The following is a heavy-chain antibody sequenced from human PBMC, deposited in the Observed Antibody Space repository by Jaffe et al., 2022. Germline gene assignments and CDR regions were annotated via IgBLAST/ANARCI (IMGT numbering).Heavy chain of an antibody. CDR1: GGSISSSSYY. J-gene: IGHJ6*03. D-gene: IGHD3-3*01. V-gene: IGHV4-39*01. CDR3: ARQGFCHDFWSGLSLCDMDV. Sequence: QLQLQESGPGLVKPSETLSLTCTVSGGSISSSSYYWGWIRQPPGKGLEWIGSIYYSGSTYYNPSLKSRVTISVDTSKNQFSLKLSSVTAADTAVYYCARQGFCHDFWSGLSLCDMDVWGKGTTVTVSS. CDR2: IYYSGST.